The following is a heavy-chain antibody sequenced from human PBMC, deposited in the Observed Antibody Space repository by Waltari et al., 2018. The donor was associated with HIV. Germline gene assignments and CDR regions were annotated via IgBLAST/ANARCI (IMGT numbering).Heavy chain of an antibody. Sequence: EVQLVESGGGLVQPGGSLRLSCAASGFTFSDHYMDWVRQAPGKGLEWVGRTRNKANSYTTEYAASVKGRFTISRDDSKNSLYLQMNSLKTEDTAVYYCARIPGYYDSSGYYGWGQVTLVTVSS. CDR2: TRNKANSYTT. V-gene: IGHV3-72*01. CDR3: ARIPGYYDSSGYYG. CDR1: GFTFSDHY. D-gene: IGHD3-22*01. J-gene: IGHJ4*02.